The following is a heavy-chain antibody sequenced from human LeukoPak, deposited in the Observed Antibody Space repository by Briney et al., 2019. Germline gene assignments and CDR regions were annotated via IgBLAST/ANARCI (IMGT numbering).Heavy chain of an antibody. J-gene: IGHJ4*02. Sequence: GGSLRLSCVASGFTVSGVYMSWVRQAPGRGLEWVSSVDGGGGGTYYADSVKGRFTISRDNSKDTLYLQMNGLRAEDTAVYFCAKQSAGSAAWYSLHYDFWGQGTLVTVSS. CDR2: VDGGGGGT. CDR1: GFTVSGVY. D-gene: IGHD6-13*01. V-gene: IGHV3-23*01. CDR3: AKQSAGSAAWYSLHYDF.